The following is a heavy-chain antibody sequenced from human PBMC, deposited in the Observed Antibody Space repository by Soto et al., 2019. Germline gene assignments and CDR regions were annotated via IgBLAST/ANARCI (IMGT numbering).Heavy chain of an antibody. V-gene: IGHV4-34*01. CDR2: IPNSVST. J-gene: IGHJ4*02. Sequence: SETLSLTCAVYGGSFSGYYWSWIRQPPGKGLEWIAYIPNSVSTHYNPSLQSRVTISVDTSKNQLSLEVSSVTAANTALYYCARSRYSGSYFFDYWGQGILFTVSS. CDR3: ARSRYSGSYFFDY. CDR1: GGSFSGYY. D-gene: IGHD1-26*01.